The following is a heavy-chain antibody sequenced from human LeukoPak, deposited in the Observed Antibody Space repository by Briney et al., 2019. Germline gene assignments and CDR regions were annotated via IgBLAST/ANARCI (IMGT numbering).Heavy chain of an antibody. J-gene: IGHJ4*02. CDR3: AREGGGSSWYQGIDY. Sequence: GGSLRLSCAASGFTFSSYEMNWVRQAPGKGLEWVSYISSSGSTIYYADSVKGRFTISRDNAKNSLYLQMNSLRAEDTAVYYCAREGGGSSWYQGIDYRGQGTLVTVSS. CDR1: GFTFSSYE. D-gene: IGHD6-13*01. V-gene: IGHV3-48*03. CDR2: ISSSGSTI.